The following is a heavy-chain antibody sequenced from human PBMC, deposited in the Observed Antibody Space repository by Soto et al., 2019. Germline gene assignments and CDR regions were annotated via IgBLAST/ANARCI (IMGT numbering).Heavy chain of an antibody. CDR1: GYTFTSYG. J-gene: IGHJ5*02. V-gene: IGHV1-18*01. D-gene: IGHD3-10*01. CDR3: ARTYYYGSGSYYQLHGFDP. Sequence: QVQLVQSGAEVKKPGASVKVSCKASGYTFTSYGISWVRQAPGQGVEWMGWISAYNGNTNYAQKLQGRVTMTTDTSASTAYMELRSLRSDDTAVYYCARTYYYGSGSYYQLHGFDPWGQGTLVTVSS. CDR2: ISAYNGNT.